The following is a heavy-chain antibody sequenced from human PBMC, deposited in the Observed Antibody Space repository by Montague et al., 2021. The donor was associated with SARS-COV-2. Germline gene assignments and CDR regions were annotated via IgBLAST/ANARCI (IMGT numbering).Heavy chain of an antibody. CDR2: IYYSGST. CDR3: ARVSLAAAATRSDY. CDR1: GGSVSSGGYY. Sequence: SETLSLTCTVSGGSVSSGGYYWSWIRQPPGKGLVWIGYIYYSGSTNYNPSLKSRVTISLDTSKNQFSLKLTSVTAADTAVYYCARVSLAAAATRSDYWGQGTLVTVSS. V-gene: IGHV4-61*08. J-gene: IGHJ4*02. D-gene: IGHD6-13*01.